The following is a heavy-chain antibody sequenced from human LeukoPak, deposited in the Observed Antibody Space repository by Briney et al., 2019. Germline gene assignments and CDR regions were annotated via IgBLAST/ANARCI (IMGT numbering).Heavy chain of an antibody. V-gene: IGHV1-2*02. Sequence: ASVKVSCKASGYTFTGYYMHWVRQAPGQGLEWMGWINPNSGGTNYAQKFQGRVTMTRDTSISTAYMELSSLRSEDMALYYCARGIRGGKPYCTGGSCFSDDHPLFDYWGQGTLVTVSS. D-gene: IGHD2-15*01. CDR2: INPNSGGT. CDR1: GYTFTGYY. J-gene: IGHJ4*02. CDR3: ARGIRGGKPYCTGGSCFSDDHPLFDY.